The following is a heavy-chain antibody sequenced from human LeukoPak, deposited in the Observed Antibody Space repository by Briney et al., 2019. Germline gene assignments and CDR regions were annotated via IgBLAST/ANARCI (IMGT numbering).Heavy chain of an antibody. CDR1: GFTFDEYA. J-gene: IGHJ3*02. CDR2: ISWNSGSI. V-gene: IGHV3-9*03. D-gene: IGHD6-19*01. Sequence: PGGSLRLSCAASGFTFDEYAMHWVRQAPGKGPEWVSGISWNSGSIGYADSVKGRFTISRNNAKNSLYLQMNSLRAEDMALYYCAKSESSGWPIDAFDIWGQGTMVTVSS. CDR3: AKSESSGWPIDAFDI.